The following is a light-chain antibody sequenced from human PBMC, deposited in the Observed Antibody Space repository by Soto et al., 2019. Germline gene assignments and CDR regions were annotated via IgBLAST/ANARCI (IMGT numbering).Light chain of an antibody. Sequence: QSALTQPPSASGSPGQSVTISCTGTKNDIGVYDFVSWYQHHPGKAPRLIIYEVVQRPSGVPDRFSGSKSGNTASLTVSGLQAADEAYFFCMSYAGSNTYVFGSGTKVTVL. J-gene: IGLJ1*01. V-gene: IGLV2-8*01. CDR3: MSYAGSNTYV. CDR1: KNDIGVYDF. CDR2: EVV.